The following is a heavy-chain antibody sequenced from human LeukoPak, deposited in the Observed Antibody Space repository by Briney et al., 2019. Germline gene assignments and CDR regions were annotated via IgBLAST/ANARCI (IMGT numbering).Heavy chain of an antibody. V-gene: IGHV5-51*01. CDR2: IYPGDSGP. Sequence: GESLKNSCRVSGYSLTSYCIGWVRQMPGKGLEWMGIIYPGDSGPTYSPSFQGQVTISVDKSINTAYLQWSSLQASDTGMYYCGMSGDRVPLQDDVFDVWGQGTMVTVST. CDR3: GMSGDRVPLQDDVFDV. D-gene: IGHD1-26*01. J-gene: IGHJ3*01. CDR1: GYSLTSYC.